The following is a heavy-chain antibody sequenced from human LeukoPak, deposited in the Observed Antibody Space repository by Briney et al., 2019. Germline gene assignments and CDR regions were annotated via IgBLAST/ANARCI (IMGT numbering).Heavy chain of an antibody. Sequence: GGSLKISCKGSGYIFTSYWIGWVRQVPGKGLEWMGIIYPGDSDTRYSPSFQGQVTISADKSISTAYLQWSSLKASDTAMYYCARSAYYDFWSGYLHWGQGTLVTVSS. D-gene: IGHD3-3*01. CDR1: GYIFTSYW. J-gene: IGHJ4*02. V-gene: IGHV5-51*01. CDR2: IYPGDSDT. CDR3: ARSAYYDFWSGYLH.